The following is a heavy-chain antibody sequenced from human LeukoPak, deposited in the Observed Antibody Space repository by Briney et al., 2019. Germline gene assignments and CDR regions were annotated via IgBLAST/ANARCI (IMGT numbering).Heavy chain of an antibody. CDR3: ARVGSSGWYVHPTLDY. CDR1: GYTFTGYY. Sequence: GAPVKVSCKASGYTFTGYYMHWVRQAPGQGLEWMGWINPNNGGTNYAQKFQGRVTVTRDTSISTAYMELSRLRSDDTAVYYCARVGSSGWYVHPTLDYWGQGTLVTVSS. J-gene: IGHJ4*02. V-gene: IGHV1-2*02. D-gene: IGHD6-19*01. CDR2: INPNNGGT.